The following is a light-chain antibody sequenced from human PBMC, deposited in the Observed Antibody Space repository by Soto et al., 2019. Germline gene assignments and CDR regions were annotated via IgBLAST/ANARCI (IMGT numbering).Light chain of an antibody. CDR3: QQYEIFPIT. Sequence: DIQRTQSASYLSSSVGGRVTITCKASHDIRKYLNWYQQKPGKAPKLLIYDASNMETGVPSRFTGSGSGTDFTFTISSLQPEDIATYYCQQYEIFPITFGQGTRLEIK. J-gene: IGKJ5*01. CDR2: DAS. V-gene: IGKV1-33*01. CDR1: HDIRKY.